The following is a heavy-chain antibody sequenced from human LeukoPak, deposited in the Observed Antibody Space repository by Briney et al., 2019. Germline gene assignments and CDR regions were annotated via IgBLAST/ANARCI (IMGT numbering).Heavy chain of an antibody. CDR2: MYDSGSA. D-gene: IGHD1-20*01. Sequence: SETLSLTCTVSGGSISSYYWSWIRQPPGKGPELIGYMYDSGSANYNPSLKSRVTISVDTSKNQFSLRLSSVTAADTAVYYCALLTGPHDYWGQGTLVTVSS. CDR3: ALLTGPHDY. V-gene: IGHV4-59*12. J-gene: IGHJ4*02. CDR1: GGSISSYY.